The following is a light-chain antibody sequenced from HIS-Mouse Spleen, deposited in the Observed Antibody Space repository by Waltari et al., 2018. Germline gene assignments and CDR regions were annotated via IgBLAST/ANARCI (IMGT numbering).Light chain of an antibody. J-gene: IGKJ4*01. CDR3: QQYYSTPLT. CDR1: QSVLYSSNNKNY. V-gene: IGKV4-1*01. CDR2: WAS. Sequence: IVMTQSPDSLAVSLGERPPTHCKSSQSVLYSSNNKNYLAWYQQKPGQPPKLLIYWASTRESGVPDRFSGSGSGTDFTLTISSLQAEDVAVYYCQQYYSTPLTFGGGTKVEIK.